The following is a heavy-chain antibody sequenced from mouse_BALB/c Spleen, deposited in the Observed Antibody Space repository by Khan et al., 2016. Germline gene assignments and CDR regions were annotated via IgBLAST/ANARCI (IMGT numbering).Heavy chain of an antibody. Sequence: EVQLQESGPGLVKPSQSLSLTCTVTGYSITRDYAWNWIRQFPGNKLEWMGYISYSGSTSYNPSLKSRISITRDTSKNQFFLQLNSVTTEDTATYYCARDYYGSSYFDYWGQGTTLTVSS. J-gene: IGHJ2*01. D-gene: IGHD1-1*01. CDR2: ISYSGST. CDR1: GYSITRDYA. V-gene: IGHV3-2*02. CDR3: ARDYYGSSYFDY.